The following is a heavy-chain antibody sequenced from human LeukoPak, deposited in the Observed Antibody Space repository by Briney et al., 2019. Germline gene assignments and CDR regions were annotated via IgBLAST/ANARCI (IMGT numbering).Heavy chain of an antibody. CDR3: ARLRDLYYGSGSYTNYYFDY. D-gene: IGHD3-10*01. V-gene: IGHV4-39*01. CDR2: FYHSGST. Sequence: SETLSLTCIVSGGSISSSSYYWGWIRQPPGKGLEWIGSFYHSGSTYYNPSLKSRVTISVDTSKNQFSLKLSSVTAADTAVYYCARLRDLYYGSGSYTNYYFDYWGQGTLVTVSS. CDR1: GGSISSSSYY. J-gene: IGHJ4*02.